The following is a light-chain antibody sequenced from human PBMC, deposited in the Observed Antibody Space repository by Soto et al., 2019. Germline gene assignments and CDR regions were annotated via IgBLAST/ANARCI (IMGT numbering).Light chain of an antibody. CDR2: EVN. CDR1: GSDVGDSSH. J-gene: IGLJ3*02. CDR3: CLSPGSLTWL. Sequence: QSVLTQPRSVSGSPGQSVTISCTATGSDVGDSSHVSWYQLHPGKAPKLMIYEVNNRPSGVPDRFSGSKSGSTAPLTISGLQAEDEAEYYCCLSPGSLTWLFGGGTKLTVL. V-gene: IGLV2-11*01.